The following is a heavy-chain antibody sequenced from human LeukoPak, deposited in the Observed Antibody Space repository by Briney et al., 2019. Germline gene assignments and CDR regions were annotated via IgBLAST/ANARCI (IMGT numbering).Heavy chain of an antibody. CDR2: ISGGEDT. CDR3: AKDAFPYNGVYDAFDI. Sequence: GGSLRLSCVASGFTFSDYAMNWVRQAPGKGLEWVSYISGGEDTYYADSVKGRSTMSRDNSRNTLYLQINSLRADDTAVYYCAKDAFPYNGVYDAFDIWGQGTVVTVSS. CDR1: GFTFSDYA. V-gene: IGHV3-23*01. J-gene: IGHJ3*02. D-gene: IGHD3-10*01.